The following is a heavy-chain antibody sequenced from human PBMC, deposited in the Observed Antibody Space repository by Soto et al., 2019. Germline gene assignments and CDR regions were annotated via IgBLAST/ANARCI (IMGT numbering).Heavy chain of an antibody. Sequence: GESLKISCKGSGYSFTSYWIGWVRQMPGKGLEWMGIIYPGDSDTRYSPSFQGQVTISADKSISTAYLQWSSLKASDTAMYYCARGVGTYYYDSSGTHGVFGMDVWGQGTTVTVSS. CDR1: GYSFTSYW. CDR2: IYPGDSDT. J-gene: IGHJ6*02. V-gene: IGHV5-51*01. CDR3: ARGVGTYYYDSSGTHGVFGMDV. D-gene: IGHD3-22*01.